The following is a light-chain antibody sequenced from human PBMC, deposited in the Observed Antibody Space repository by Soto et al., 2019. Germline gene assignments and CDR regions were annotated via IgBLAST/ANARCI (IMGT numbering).Light chain of an antibody. Sequence: QSVLTQPPSASGNPGQRVSITCSGSDSNIGSNSVHWYQQVPGMAPKLLVYKSDQRPSGVPDRFSGSKSVTSASLAISGLRAEDEAEYYCATWDDGLSGVLFGGGTKLTVL. J-gene: IGLJ2*01. CDR2: KSD. CDR1: DSNIGSNS. CDR3: ATWDDGLSGVL. V-gene: IGLV1-47*01.